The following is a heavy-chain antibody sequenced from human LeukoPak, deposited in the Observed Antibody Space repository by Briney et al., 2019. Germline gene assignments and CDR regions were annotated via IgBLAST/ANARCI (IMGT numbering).Heavy chain of an antibody. J-gene: IGHJ4*02. CDR2: IIPILGIA. Sequence: ASVKVSCKASGGTFSSYTISWVRQAPGQGLEWMGRIIPILGIANYAQKLQGRVTITADKSTSTAYMELSSLRSEDTAVYYCARVGHCSSTSCPYTDYWGQGTLVTVSS. V-gene: IGHV1-69*02. CDR1: GGTFSSYT. CDR3: ARVGHCSSTSCPYTDY. D-gene: IGHD2-2*01.